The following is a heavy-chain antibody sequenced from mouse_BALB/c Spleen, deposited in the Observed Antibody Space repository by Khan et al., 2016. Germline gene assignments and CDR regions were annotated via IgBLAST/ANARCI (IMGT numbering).Heavy chain of an antibody. Sequence: EVQLQESGPDLVKPSQSLSLTCTVTGYSIPSHYSWHWIRHFPGNKLEWMGYIHYSGSTNYNPSLKSRISITRDTSKNKFFLQLNSVTTEDTATXYCATSTSGYWYYFDYWGQGTTLTVSS. V-gene: IGHV3-1*02. CDR1: GYSIPSHYS. CDR2: IHYSGST. D-gene: IGHD3-1*01. CDR3: ATSTSGYWYYFDY. J-gene: IGHJ2*01.